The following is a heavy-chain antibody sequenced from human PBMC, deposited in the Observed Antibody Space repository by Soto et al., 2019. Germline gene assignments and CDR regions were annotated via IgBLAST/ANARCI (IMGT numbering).Heavy chain of an antibody. CDR2: ISWDGGST. CDR3: AKDQYSSGWYGVDY. V-gene: IGHV3-43*01. Sequence: GGSLRLSCAASGFAFDDYTMHWVRQAPGKGLEWVSLISWDGGSTYYADSVKGRFTISRDNSKNSLYLQMNSLRTEDTALYYCAKDQYSSGWYGVDYWGQGTLVTVSS. D-gene: IGHD6-19*01. J-gene: IGHJ4*02. CDR1: GFAFDDYT.